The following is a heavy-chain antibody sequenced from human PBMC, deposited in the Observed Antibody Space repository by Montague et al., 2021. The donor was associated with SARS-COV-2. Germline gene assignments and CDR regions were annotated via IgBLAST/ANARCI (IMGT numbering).Heavy chain of an antibody. CDR2: IFHRGIT. D-gene: IGHD6-13*01. CDR1: GGSINTNNW. CDR3: ARGRLVGDSSSWYYFDY. Sequence: SETLSLTCAVSGGSINTNNWWTWVRQPPAEGLEWFGQIFHRGITXYNPSLERRVTISVDKSKNQFSLWLSSVTAADTAVYYCARGRLVGDSSSWYYFDYWGQGTLVAVSS. V-gene: IGHV4-4*02. J-gene: IGHJ4*02.